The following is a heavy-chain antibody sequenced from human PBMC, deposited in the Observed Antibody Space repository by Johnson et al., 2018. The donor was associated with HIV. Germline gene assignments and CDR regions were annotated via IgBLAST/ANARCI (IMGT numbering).Heavy chain of an antibody. CDR1: GFTVSSNY. CDR3: ARDFGLEWELDGAFDI. Sequence: VQLVESGGGVVQPGRSLRLSCAASGFTVSSNYMNWVRQAPGKGLEWVSGINWNGGSTGYADSVKGRFTISRDNAKNSLYLQMNSLRAEDTALYYCARDFGLEWELDGAFDIWGQGTMVTVSS. J-gene: IGHJ3*02. D-gene: IGHD1-26*01. V-gene: IGHV3-20*04. CDR2: INWNGGST.